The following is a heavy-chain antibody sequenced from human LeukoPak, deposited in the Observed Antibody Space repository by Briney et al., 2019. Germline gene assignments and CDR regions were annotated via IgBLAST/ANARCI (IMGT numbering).Heavy chain of an antibody. D-gene: IGHD4-17*01. CDR3: ARAVRRFPPWHFDL. CDR1: GGSISSGGPS. V-gene: IGHV4-30-4*07. CDR2: IYSSRST. J-gene: IGHJ2*01. Sequence: SETLSLTCAVSGGSISSGGPSWSWIRQPPGKGLEWIGSIYSSRSTYYNLSLKRRLTISVDTAKNQFSMKLTSLTAAVTAQYYCARAVRRFPPWHFDLWGRGTLVTVSS.